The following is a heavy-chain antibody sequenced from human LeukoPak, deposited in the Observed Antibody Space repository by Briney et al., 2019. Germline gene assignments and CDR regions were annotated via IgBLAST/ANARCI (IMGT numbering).Heavy chain of an antibody. CDR3: ARDLYYDSSGYPSDGMDV. V-gene: IGHV1-69*01. J-gene: IGHJ6*02. Sequence: ASVKASCKASGGTFSSYAISWVRQAPGQGLEWMGGIIPIFGTANYAQKFQGRVTITADESTSTAYMELSSLRSEDTAVYYCARDLYYDSSGYPSDGMDVWGQGTTVTVSS. D-gene: IGHD3-22*01. CDR2: IIPIFGTA. CDR1: GGTFSSYA.